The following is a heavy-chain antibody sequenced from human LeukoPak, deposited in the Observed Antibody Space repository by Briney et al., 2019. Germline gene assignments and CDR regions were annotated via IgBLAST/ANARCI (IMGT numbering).Heavy chain of an antibody. D-gene: IGHD4-17*01. CDR1: GFNFSASY. Sequence: GGSLRLSCEASGFNFSASYMAWIRLTPGKRLEWVSYLSIRNIIINYADSVRGRFIISRDDTKKSLYLQMNNLRIEDTAIYYGASGGDYAGVAALFRHWGQGSLVTVSS. J-gene: IGHJ4*02. CDR3: ASGGDYAGVAALFRH. CDR2: LSIRNIII. V-gene: IGHV3-11*01.